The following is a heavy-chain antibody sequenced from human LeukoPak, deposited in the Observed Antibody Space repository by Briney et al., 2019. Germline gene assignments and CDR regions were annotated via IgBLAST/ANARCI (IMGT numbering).Heavy chain of an antibody. CDR2: INPSSGGT. CDR1: GYTFSDYY. Sequence: GASVKVSCKTSGYTFSDYYLHWVRQAPGQGLEWMGWINPSSGGTKNAQKFQGRVTTTRDTSISTGYMELSRLRSDDTAVYYCARPIRGSYVEDVFDIWGQGTMVTVSA. V-gene: IGHV1-2*02. D-gene: IGHD1-26*01. CDR3: ARPIRGSYVEDVFDI. J-gene: IGHJ3*02.